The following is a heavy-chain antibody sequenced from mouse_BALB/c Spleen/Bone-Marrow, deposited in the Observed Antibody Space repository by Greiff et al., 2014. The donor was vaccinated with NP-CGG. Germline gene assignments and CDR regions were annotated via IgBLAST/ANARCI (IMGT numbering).Heavy chain of an antibody. V-gene: IGHV5-9-3*01. J-gene: IGHJ4*01. CDR2: ISSGSRYT. D-gene: IGHD2-10*01. CDR1: GFTFSSYA. CDR3: ARPSYYVHSMDY. Sequence: EVHLVASGGGLVKPGGSLKLSCAASGFTFSSYAMSWVRQTPEKRLEWVATISSGSRYTYYLDSVKGRFTISRDNAKNTLYLQMNILRSEDTAMYDCARPSYYVHSMDYWGQGTSVTVSS.